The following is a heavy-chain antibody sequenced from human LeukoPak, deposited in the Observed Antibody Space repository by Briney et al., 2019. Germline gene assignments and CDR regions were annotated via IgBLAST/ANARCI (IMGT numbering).Heavy chain of an antibody. CDR2: ISSSSSYT. CDR1: GFTFSSVG. Sequence: GGSLRLSCAASGFTFSSVGMNWVRQSPGKGLERVSSISSSSSYTYYADSVKGRFTISRDNAKNSLYLQMNSLRVEDTAVYYCARGIGYCSSTSCYFFDFWGQGTLVTVSS. CDR3: ARGIGYCSSTSCYFFDF. D-gene: IGHD2-2*01. V-gene: IGHV3-21*01. J-gene: IGHJ4*02.